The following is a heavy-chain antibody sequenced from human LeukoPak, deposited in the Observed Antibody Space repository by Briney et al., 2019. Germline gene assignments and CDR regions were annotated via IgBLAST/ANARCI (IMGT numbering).Heavy chain of an antibody. Sequence: GGSLRLSCAASGFTFISYAMSWVRQAPGKGLEWVSSISGSGGRTSYADSVQGRFTISRDNSKNTLYLELNSLRAEDAAVYFCAMAVIGSGWTLDYWGQGPLFPVS. V-gene: IGHV3-23*01. D-gene: IGHD6-19*01. CDR2: ISGSGGRT. J-gene: IGHJ4*02. CDR3: AMAVIGSGWTLDY. CDR1: GFTFISYA.